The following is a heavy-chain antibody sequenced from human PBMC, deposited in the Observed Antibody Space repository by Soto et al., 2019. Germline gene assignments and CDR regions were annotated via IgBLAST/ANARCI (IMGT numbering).Heavy chain of an antibody. D-gene: IGHD3-16*01. V-gene: IGHV1-69*12. J-gene: IGHJ6*02. Sequence: QVQLVQSGAEVKKPGSSVKVSCKASGGTFSSYAISWVRQAPGQGLEWMGGIIPIFGTADYAQKFQGRVTITADDFTSTAYMELSSLRSEDTAVYYWARHLGGSHYYYGMDVWGQGTTVTVSS. CDR2: IIPIFGTA. CDR1: GGTFSSYA. CDR3: ARHLGGSHYYYGMDV.